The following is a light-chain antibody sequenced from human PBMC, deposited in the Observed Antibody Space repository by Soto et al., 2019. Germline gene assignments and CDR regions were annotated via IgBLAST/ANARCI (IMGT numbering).Light chain of an antibody. V-gene: IGKV3-20*01. J-gene: IGKJ4*01. CDR3: QQYGTLRLT. CDR2: GAV. CDR1: QTVDSSY. Sequence: EIVLTQSPGTLSLSPGERATLSCRASQTVDSSYLAWYQQKPGQAPRLLSCGAVSRATGIPDRLPGSGSGTDVSLSISSLEPDDFAVYYCQQYGTLRLTFGGGTKVEIE.